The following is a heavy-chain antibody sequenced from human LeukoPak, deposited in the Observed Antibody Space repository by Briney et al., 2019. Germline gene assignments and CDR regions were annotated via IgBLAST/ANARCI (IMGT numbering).Heavy chain of an antibody. CDR3: SRSLDY. V-gene: IGHV3-64*01. CDR1: GFTFSSYA. J-gene: IGHJ4*02. CDR2: ISSNGGST. Sequence: GGSLRLSCAASGFTFSSYAMHWVRQAPGKGLEYVSAISSNGGSTYYANSVKGRFTISRDNSKNTLYLQMGSLRAEDMAVYYCSRSLDYWGQGALVTVSS.